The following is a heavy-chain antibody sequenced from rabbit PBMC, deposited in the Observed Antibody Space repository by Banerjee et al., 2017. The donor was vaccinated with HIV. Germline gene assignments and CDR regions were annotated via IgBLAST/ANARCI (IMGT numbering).Heavy chain of an antibody. CDR2: IYGGSYNIP. CDR1: GFSFSNKYV. CDR3: ARAIAGDGGYGVDQFNL. V-gene: IGHV1S45*01. D-gene: IGHD1-1*01. Sequence: QQQLEESGGDLVKPEGSLTLTCTASGFSFSNKYVMCWVRQAPGKGLEWIACIYGGSYNIPDYASWARGRFTISKTSSTTVTLQMTSLTAADTATYFCARAIAGDGGYGVDQFNLWGPGTLVTVS. J-gene: IGHJ4*01.